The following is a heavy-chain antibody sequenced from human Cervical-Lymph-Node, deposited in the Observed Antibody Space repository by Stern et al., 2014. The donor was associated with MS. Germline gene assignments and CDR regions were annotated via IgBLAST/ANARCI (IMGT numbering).Heavy chain of an antibody. CDR1: GFTLSDYY. V-gene: IGHV3-11*01. D-gene: IGHD3-22*01. J-gene: IGHJ4*02. Sequence: VQLVESGGGLVKPGGSLRLSCVVSGFTLSDYYMTWIRQAPGKGLEWISYIGGSNTTTYYADSVKGRFTISRDNAKNSLYLQVDSLRVGDTAVYYCARAIGYSSGWYVDLWGQGILVTVSS. CDR3: ARAIGYSSGWYVDL. CDR2: IGGSNTTT.